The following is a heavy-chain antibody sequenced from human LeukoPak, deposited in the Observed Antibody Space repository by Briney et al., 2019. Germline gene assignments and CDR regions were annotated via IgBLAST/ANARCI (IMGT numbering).Heavy chain of an antibody. CDR1: GFTFSDHY. CDR2: TRDKANSYST. Sequence: GGSLRLSCAASGFTFSDHYMDWVRQAPGKGLEWVGRTRDKANSYSTEYAASVKGRFTISRDDSKNSLYLQMNSLRTEDTAVYYCARNARSGSGYIMYYFDYWGQGTLVTVSS. CDR3: ARNARSGSGYIMYYFDY. J-gene: IGHJ4*02. V-gene: IGHV3-72*01. D-gene: IGHD3-3*01.